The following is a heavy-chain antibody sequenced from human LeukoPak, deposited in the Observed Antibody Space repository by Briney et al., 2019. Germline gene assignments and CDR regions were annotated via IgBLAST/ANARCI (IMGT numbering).Heavy chain of an antibody. CDR3: ARGSTVTTTGPSPVDV. CDR1: GYTFTSHG. V-gene: IGHV1-18*01. D-gene: IGHD4-17*01. Sequence: ASVKVSCKASGYTFTSHGISWVRQAPGQGLEWMGWISTYNGNTNYAQKLQGRVSMTTDTSTSTAYMDLRSLRSDDTAVYYCARGSTVTTTGPSPVDVWGKGTTVTVSS. J-gene: IGHJ6*04. CDR2: ISTYNGNT.